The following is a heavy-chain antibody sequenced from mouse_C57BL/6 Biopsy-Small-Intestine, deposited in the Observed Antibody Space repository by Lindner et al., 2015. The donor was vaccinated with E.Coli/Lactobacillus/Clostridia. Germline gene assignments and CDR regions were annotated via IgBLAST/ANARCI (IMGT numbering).Heavy chain of an antibody. Sequence: VQLQESGAELAKPGASVKLSCKASGYTFTSYWMHWVKQRPGQGLEWIGYIHPSSGSTKYNQRFKDKATLTADKSSSTAYMQLSSLTYEDSAIYYCARSIYYSNHEDAMDYWGQGTSVTVSS. CDR2: IHPSSGST. CDR1: GYTFTSYW. D-gene: IGHD2-5*01. V-gene: IGHV1-7*01. CDR3: ARSIYYSNHEDAMDY. J-gene: IGHJ4*01.